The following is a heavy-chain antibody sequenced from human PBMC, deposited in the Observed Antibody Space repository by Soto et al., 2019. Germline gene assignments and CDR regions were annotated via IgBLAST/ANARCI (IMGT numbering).Heavy chain of an antibody. CDR1: GFTFNNYA. Sequence: PGGSLRLSCAASGFTFNNYAMIWVRQAPGKGLEWVSVMRGRCGTTDYADSVKGRFSISRDHSKNTLFLEMNSLRAEDTAVYYCGKETPRGTDCFDYSGQGTLVTVSS. CDR2: MRGRCGTT. CDR3: GKETPRGTDCFDY. J-gene: IGHJ4*02. V-gene: IGHV3-23*01. D-gene: IGHD1-1*01.